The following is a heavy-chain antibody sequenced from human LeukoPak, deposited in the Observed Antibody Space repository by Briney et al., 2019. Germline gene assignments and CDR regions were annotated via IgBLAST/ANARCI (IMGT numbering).Heavy chain of an antibody. V-gene: IGHV1-3*01. CDR3: ARGDPESECYGMDV. CDR2: INAGNGNT. J-gene: IGHJ6*02. CDR1: GYTFTGHY. Sequence: ASVKVSCKASGYTFTGHYMHWVRQAPGQRLEWMGWINAGNGNTKYSQKIQGRVTITRDTSASTAYMELSSLRSEDTAVYYCARGDPESECYGMDVWGQGTTVTVSS. D-gene: IGHD3-3*01.